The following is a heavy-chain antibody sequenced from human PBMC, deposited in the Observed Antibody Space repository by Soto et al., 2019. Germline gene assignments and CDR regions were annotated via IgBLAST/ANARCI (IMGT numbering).Heavy chain of an antibody. V-gene: IGHV1-69*13. J-gene: IGHJ3*02. CDR3: ARSRGAARLWDAFDI. CDR1: GGTFSSYA. CDR2: IIPIFGTA. D-gene: IGHD6-6*01. Sequence: GASVKVSCKASGGTFSSYAISWVRQAPGQGLEWMGGIIPIFGTANYAQKFQGRVTITADESTSTAYMELSSLRSDDTAVYYCARSRGAARLWDAFDIWGQGTMVTVSS.